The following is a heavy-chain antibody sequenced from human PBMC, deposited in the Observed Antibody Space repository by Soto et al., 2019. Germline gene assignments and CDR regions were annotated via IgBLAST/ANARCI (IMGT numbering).Heavy chain of an antibody. CDR3: ARGVGRPVAYYLDY. CDR1: GFAFTNAW. D-gene: IGHD2-21*01. Sequence: PGGSLRLSCAASGFAFTNAWMTWVRQAPGKALEWVGRIRSQIDGGTTDYAGPVKGRFTISRDDSKNTLYLQMNSLRVEDTAVYYCARGVGRPVAYYLDYWGQGIPVTVSS. V-gene: IGHV3-15*05. CDR2: IRSQIDGGTT. J-gene: IGHJ4*02.